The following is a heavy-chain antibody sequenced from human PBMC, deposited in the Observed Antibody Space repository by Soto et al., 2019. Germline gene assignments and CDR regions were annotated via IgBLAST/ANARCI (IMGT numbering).Heavy chain of an antibody. Sequence: ASVKVSCKASGYTFTGYYIHWVRQAPGEGLEWMGWINPNSGGTNYAQKFQGRVTMTRDTSISTAYMELSRLRSDDTAVYYCVSVRIKLWLPPLAYWGQGTLITV. V-gene: IGHV1-2*02. D-gene: IGHD5-18*01. CDR2: INPNSGGT. J-gene: IGHJ4*02. CDR3: VSVRIKLWLPPLAY. CDR1: GYTFTGYY.